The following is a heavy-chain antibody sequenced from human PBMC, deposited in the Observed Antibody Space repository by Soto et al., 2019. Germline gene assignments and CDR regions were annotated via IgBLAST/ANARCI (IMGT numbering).Heavy chain of an antibody. V-gene: IGHV1-46*01. J-gene: IGHJ6*02. D-gene: IGHD4-4*01. CDR2: INPSGGST. CDR1: GYTFTSYY. Sequence: QVQLVQSGAEVKKPGASVKVSCKASGYTFTSYYMHWVRQAPGQGLEWMGIINPSGGSTSYAQKFQGRVTMTRDTSTSTVYMELSSLRSEDTAVYYCARNPATVIDYYYYGMDVWGQGTTVTVSS. CDR3: ARNPATVIDYYYYGMDV.